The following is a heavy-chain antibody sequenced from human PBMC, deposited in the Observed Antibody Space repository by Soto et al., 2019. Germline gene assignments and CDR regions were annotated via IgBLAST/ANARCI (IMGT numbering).Heavy chain of an antibody. CDR3: ARETEGYNHFDF. Sequence: ASETLSLTCAVYGGSFSGHYWNWIRQPPGKGLEWIGEISHRGNTNYDPSLKSRVTISVDTSKNQFSLRLTSVTAADTGVYYCARETEGYNHFDFWGQGTLVTVSS. D-gene: IGHD5-12*01. J-gene: IGHJ4*02. V-gene: IGHV4-34*01. CDR2: ISHRGNT. CDR1: GGSFSGHY.